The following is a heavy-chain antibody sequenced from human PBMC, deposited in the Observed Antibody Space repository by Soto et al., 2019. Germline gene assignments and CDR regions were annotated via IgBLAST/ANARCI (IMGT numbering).Heavy chain of an antibody. D-gene: IGHD6-13*01. CDR2: ISAYNGNT. V-gene: IGHV1-18*04. Sequence: ASVKVSCKASGYTFTSYGISWVRQAPGQGLEWMGWISAYNGNTNYAQKLQGRVTMTTDTSTSTAYMELRSLRSDDTAVYYCARVDNPNMAAAGIFDYWGQGTLVTVSS. CDR3: ARVDNPNMAAAGIFDY. CDR1: GYTFTSYG. J-gene: IGHJ4*02.